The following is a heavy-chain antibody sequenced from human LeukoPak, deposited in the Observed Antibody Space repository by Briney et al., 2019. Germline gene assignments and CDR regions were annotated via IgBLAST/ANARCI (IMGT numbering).Heavy chain of an antibody. J-gene: IGHJ4*02. CDR2: IYPGDSDT. CDR1: GYSFTSYW. Sequence: GESLKISCKGSGYSFTSYWIAWVRQMPGKGLEWMGIIYPGDSDTRYDPSFQGQVTISADRSTSTAYLQWSSLRASGTAMYYCARASRDGYNQNFDHWGQGTLVTVSS. CDR3: ARASRDGYNQNFDH. V-gene: IGHV5-51*01. D-gene: IGHD5-24*01.